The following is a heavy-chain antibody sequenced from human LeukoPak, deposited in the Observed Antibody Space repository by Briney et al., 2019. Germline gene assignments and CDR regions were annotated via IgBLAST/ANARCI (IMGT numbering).Heavy chain of an antibody. CDR1: GFTFSSYG. D-gene: IGHD6-13*01. CDR2: ISYDGSNK. J-gene: IGHJ4*02. V-gene: IGHV3-30*18. Sequence: GGSLRLSCAASGFTFSSYGMHWVRRAPGKGLEWVAVISYDGSNKYYADSVKGRFTISRDNSKNTLYLQMNSLRAEDTAVYYCAKDFVSSSWSFNYWGQGTLDTVSS. CDR3: AKDFVSSSWSFNY.